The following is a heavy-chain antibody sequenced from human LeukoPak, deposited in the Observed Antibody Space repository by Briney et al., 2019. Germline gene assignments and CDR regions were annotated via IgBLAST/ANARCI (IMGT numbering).Heavy chain of an antibody. V-gene: IGHV3-21*01. D-gene: IGHD3-16*02. CDR1: GFTFSSYT. CDR2: ISSSSSYI. J-gene: IGHJ4*02. Sequence: PGGSLRLSCAASGFTFSSYTMNWVRQAPGKGLEWVSSISSSSSYIYYAGSVKGRFTISRDNAKNSLYLQMNSLRAEDTAVYYCARDRNYDYIWGSYRPDYFDYWGQGTLVTVSS. CDR3: ARDRNYDYIWGSYRPDYFDY.